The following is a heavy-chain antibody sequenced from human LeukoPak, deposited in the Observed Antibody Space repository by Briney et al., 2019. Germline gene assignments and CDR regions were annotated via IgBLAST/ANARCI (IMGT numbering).Heavy chain of an antibody. CDR3: AKDIGGSYHRFDY. V-gene: IGHV3-23*01. CDR2: SSGSGGST. J-gene: IGHJ4*02. Sequence: PGGSLRLSCAASGFTFSSYAMSWVRQAPGKGLEWVSASSGSGGSTYYADSVKGRFTISRDNSKNTLYLQMNSLRAEDTAVYYCAKDIGGSYHRFDYWGQGTLVTVSS. D-gene: IGHD1-26*01. CDR1: GFTFSSYA.